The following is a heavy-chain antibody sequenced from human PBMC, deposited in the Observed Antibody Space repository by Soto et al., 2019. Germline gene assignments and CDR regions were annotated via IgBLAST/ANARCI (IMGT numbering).Heavy chain of an antibody. V-gene: IGHV3-21*01. J-gene: IGHJ5*02. CDR2: ISSSSTYI. CDR3: AKATKRDFGVVIRSPVDP. CDR1: GFTFSTYS. Sequence: GGSLRLSCAASGFTFSTYSMNWLRQAPGKGLEWVSSISSSSTYIYYADSVKGRFTISRDNAKNSLYLQMNSLRAEDTALYYCAKATKRDFGVVIRSPVDPWGQGTLVTVSS. D-gene: IGHD3-3*01.